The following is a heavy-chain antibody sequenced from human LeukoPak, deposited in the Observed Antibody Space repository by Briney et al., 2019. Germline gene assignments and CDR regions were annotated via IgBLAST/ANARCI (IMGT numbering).Heavy chain of an antibody. D-gene: IGHD2-15*01. V-gene: IGHV4-59*01. CDR1: GGSISSYY. CDR2: IYYSGST. Sequence: PSETLSLTCTVSGGSISSYYWSWLRQPPGEGLEWIGYIYYSGSTNYNPSLKSRVTISVDTSKNQFSPKLSSVTAADTAVYYCARLGAPGGGSYYFDYWGQGTLVTVSS. J-gene: IGHJ4*02. CDR3: ARLGAPGGGSYYFDY.